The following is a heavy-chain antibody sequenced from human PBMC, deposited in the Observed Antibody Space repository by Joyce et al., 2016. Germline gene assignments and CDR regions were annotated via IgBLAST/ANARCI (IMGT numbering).Heavy chain of an antibody. Sequence: QITLKESGPTLVKPTQTLTLTCNFSGFSLSTSGVGVGWIRQPPGKALEWLALIYWNDDNRYTPSLKRRLTITKDTSKTLVVLTMPNMDPVDTATYYCAQSYYDSSGYYSNYFDYWGQGTLVTVSS. J-gene: IGHJ4*02. CDR3: AQSYYDSSGYYSNYFDY. D-gene: IGHD3-22*01. CDR1: GFSLSTSGVG. CDR2: IYWNDDN. V-gene: IGHV2-5*01.